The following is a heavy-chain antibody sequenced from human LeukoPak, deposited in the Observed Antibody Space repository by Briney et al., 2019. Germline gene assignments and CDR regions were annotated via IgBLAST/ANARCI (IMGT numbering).Heavy chain of an antibody. Sequence: SGTLSPTCTVSGGSISSYYWNWIRQSPGKGLEWIGYIFYNGNTNYNPSLQSRVTLSLDTPKNQFSLKLSSVTAADTAVYYCARDLGYADPFDCWGQGTLVTVSS. CDR3: ARDLGYADPFDC. CDR2: IFYNGNT. CDR1: GGSISSYY. J-gene: IGHJ4*02. V-gene: IGHV4-59*01. D-gene: IGHD4-17*01.